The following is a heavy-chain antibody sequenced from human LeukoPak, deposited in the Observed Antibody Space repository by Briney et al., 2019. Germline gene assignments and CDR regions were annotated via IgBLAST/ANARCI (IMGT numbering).Heavy chain of an antibody. V-gene: IGHV3-74*01. CDR1: GFTFTSYW. CDR3: TRAGDGFDI. Sequence: PGESLRLSCAASGFTFTSYWMHWVRHAPGKGLVWVSRTNGDGSSTYYADSVKGRFTISRDNAKNTLYLQMNTLTVEDTAVYYCTRAGDGFDIWGQGTMVTVSS. CDR2: TNGDGSST. J-gene: IGHJ3*02. D-gene: IGHD3-10*01.